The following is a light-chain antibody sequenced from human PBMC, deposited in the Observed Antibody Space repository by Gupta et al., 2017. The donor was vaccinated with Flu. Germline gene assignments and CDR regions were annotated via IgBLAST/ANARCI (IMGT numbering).Light chain of an antibody. V-gene: IGKV1-5*03. CDR2: KAS. CDR1: QSISSW. CDR3: QQDADYPLS. J-gene: IGKJ4*01. Sequence: PSTLPASVGDRVTITCRASQSISSWLAWYQQKPGKAPKLLIYKASSLESGVPSRFSGSGSGTEFTLTISSLQPDDVAAYYCQQDADYPLSFGGGTKVEIK.